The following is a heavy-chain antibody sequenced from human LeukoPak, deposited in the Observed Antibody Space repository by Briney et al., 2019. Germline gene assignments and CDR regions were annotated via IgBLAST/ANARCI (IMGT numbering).Heavy chain of an antibody. CDR1: GFTFSSYE. V-gene: IGHV3-48*03. J-gene: IGHJ6*03. CDR2: ISSSGSTI. D-gene: IGHD2/OR15-2a*01. Sequence: GGSLRLSCAASGFTFSSYEMNWVRQAPGKGLEWVSYISSSGSTIYYADSVKGRFTISRDNAKNSLYLQMNSLRAEDTAVYYCARGFLPTDDYYMDVWGKGTTVTVSS. CDR3: ARGFLPTDDYYMDV.